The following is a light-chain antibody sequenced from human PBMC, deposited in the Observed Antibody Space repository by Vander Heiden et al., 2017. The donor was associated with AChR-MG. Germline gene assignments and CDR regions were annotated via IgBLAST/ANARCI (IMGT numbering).Light chain of an antibody. CDR3: QQIDSTPQWT. Sequence: DIQMTQSPSSLSASVGDRVTITCRASQSISSYLNWYQQKPGKAPKLLIYAASSLQSGVPSRFSGSGYGTDFTLTISSRQPEDFATYYCQQIDSTPQWTFGQRTKVEIK. J-gene: IGKJ1*01. CDR1: QSISSY. V-gene: IGKV1-39*01. CDR2: AAS.